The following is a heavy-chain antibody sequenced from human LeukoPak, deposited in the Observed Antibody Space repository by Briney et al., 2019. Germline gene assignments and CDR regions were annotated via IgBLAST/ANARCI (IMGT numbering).Heavy chain of an antibody. V-gene: IGHV4-4*07. D-gene: IGHD3-10*01. CDR2: MYTSGST. CDR3: GRDRDGSGSYYPQYWYFDL. CDR1: GGSISSYY. Sequence: SETLSLTCTVSGGSISSYYWSWMRQPAGRALEWIGRMYTSGSTNYNPSLKSRVTMSVDTSKNQFSLKLSSVTAADTDVYYCGRDRDGSGSYYPQYWYFDLWGRGTLVTVSS. J-gene: IGHJ2*01.